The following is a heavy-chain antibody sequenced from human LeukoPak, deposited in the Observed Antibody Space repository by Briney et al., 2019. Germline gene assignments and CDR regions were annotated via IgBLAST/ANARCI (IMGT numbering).Heavy chain of an antibody. CDR1: GYTLTELS. D-gene: IGHD3-3*01. J-gene: IGHJ4*02. CDR2: FDPEDGET. CDR3: ATDQRIDFWSGYYPRH. V-gene: IGHV1-24*01. Sequence: ASVKVSCKVSGYTLTELSMHWVRQAPGKGLEWMGGFDPEDGETIYAQKFQGRVTMTEDTSTDTAYMELSSLRSEDTAVYYCATDQRIDFWSGYYPRHWGQGTLVTVSS.